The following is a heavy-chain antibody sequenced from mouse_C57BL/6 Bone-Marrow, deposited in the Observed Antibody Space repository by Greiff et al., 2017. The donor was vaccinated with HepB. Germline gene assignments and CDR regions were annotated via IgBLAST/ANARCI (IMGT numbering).Heavy chain of an antibody. J-gene: IGHJ1*03. CDR1: GFTFSDYY. CDR2: INYDGSST. D-gene: IGHD1-1*01. CDR3: ARNYAKGYFDV. Sequence: EVKLMESEGGLVQPGSSMKLSCTASGFTFSDYYMAWVRQVPEKGLEWVANINYDGSSTYYLDSLKSRFIISRDNAKNTLYLQMSRLKSEDTAMYYCARNYAKGYFDVWGTGTTVTVSS. V-gene: IGHV5-16*02.